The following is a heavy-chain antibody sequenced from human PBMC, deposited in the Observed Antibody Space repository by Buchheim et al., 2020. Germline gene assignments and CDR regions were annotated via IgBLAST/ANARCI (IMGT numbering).Heavy chain of an antibody. D-gene: IGHD3-3*01. Sequence: QVQLQESGPGLVKPSETLSLTCTVSGGSISSYYWSWIRQLAGKGLEWIGRIYTSGSTNYNPSLMSRVTISVDTSKNQFSLKLSSVTAADTAVYYCAREGRRVTSFGVVITRHYYGMDVWGQGTT. V-gene: IGHV4-4*07. CDR1: GGSISSYY. CDR2: IYTSGST. CDR3: AREGRRVTSFGVVITRHYYGMDV. J-gene: IGHJ6*02.